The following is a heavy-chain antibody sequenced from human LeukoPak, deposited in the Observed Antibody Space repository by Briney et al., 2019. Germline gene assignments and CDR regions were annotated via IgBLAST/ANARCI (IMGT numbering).Heavy chain of an antibody. CDR3: ARVSGYSYGYSYYYGMDV. CDR2: IKQDGSEK. CDR1: GFTFSSYG. J-gene: IGHJ6*02. D-gene: IGHD5-18*01. Sequence: GGSLRLSCAASGFTFSSYGMHWVRQAPGKGLEWVANIKQDGSEKYYVDSVKGRFTISRDNAKNSLYLQMNSLRAEDTAVYYCARVSGYSYGYSYYYGMDVWGQGTTVTVSS. V-gene: IGHV3-7*01.